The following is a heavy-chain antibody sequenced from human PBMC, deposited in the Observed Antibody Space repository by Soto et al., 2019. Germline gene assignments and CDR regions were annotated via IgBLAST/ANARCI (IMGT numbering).Heavy chain of an antibody. D-gene: IGHD6-19*01. Sequence: QVQLVQSGAEVKKPGSSVKVSCTASGGTFSSYAISWVRQAPGQGLEWMGGIIPIFGTANYAQKFQGRVTITADESTSTAYMELSSLRSEDTAVYYCVRDNINVSGWLPHDYNYYGRDVWGQGTTVTVSS. CDR1: GGTFSSYA. V-gene: IGHV1-69*01. CDR2: IIPIFGTA. J-gene: IGHJ6*02. CDR3: VRDNINVSGWLPHDYNYYGRDV.